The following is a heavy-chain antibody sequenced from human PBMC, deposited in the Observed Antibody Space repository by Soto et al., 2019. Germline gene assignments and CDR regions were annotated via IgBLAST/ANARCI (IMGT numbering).Heavy chain of an antibody. CDR1: GGSISSGGYY. Sequence: QVQLQESGPGLVKPSQTLSLTCTVSGGSISSGGYYWSWIRQHPGKGLEWIGYIYYSGSTYYNPSLKSRVTISVDTSKNQCSLKLSSVTAADTAVYYCARAVKGYYYDSSGYFPFDYWGQGTLVTVSS. CDR2: IYYSGST. V-gene: IGHV4-31*03. CDR3: ARAVKGYYYDSSGYFPFDY. J-gene: IGHJ4*02. D-gene: IGHD3-22*01.